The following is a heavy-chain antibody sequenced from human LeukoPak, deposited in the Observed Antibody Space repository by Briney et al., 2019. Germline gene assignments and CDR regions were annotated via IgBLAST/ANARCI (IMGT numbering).Heavy chain of an antibody. D-gene: IGHD3-9*01. CDR2: IYYSGST. J-gene: IGHJ4*02. CDR1: GGSISSSSYY. CDR3: ARHQPPDYDILTGYYRGYYFDY. Sequence: SETLSLTCTVSGGSISSSSYYWGWIRQPPGKGLEWIGSIYYSGSTYYNPSLKSRVTISVDTSKNQFSLKLSSVTAADTAVYYCARHQPPDYDILTGYYRGYYFDYWGQGTLVTVSS. V-gene: IGHV4-39*01.